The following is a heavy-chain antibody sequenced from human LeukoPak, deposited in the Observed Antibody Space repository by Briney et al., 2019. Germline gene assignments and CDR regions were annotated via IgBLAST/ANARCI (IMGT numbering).Heavy chain of an antibody. D-gene: IGHD6-19*01. J-gene: IGHJ4*02. V-gene: IGHV3-33*06. CDR2: IWYDGSNK. CDR1: GFTFSSYG. Sequence: GGSLRLSCAAPGFTFSSYGMHWVRQAPGKGLEWVAVIWYDGSNKYYADSVKGRFTISRDNSKNTLYLQMNSLRAEDTAVYYCAKDTRGIAVAGNFDYWGQGTLVTVSS. CDR3: AKDTRGIAVAGNFDY.